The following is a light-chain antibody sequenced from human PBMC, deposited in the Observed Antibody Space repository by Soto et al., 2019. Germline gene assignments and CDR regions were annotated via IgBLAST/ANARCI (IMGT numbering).Light chain of an antibody. CDR1: ETIKKNY. CDR3: QQYAESPIT. Sequence: VLTQSPGSLSLSPGEGSTLSCRAMETIKKNYLAWYQQQPGQAPRLLIYAASRRATGIPDRFSGGGSGTDFTLTISRLEPEDIAVFYCQQYAESPITFGQGTRLEI. V-gene: IGKV3-20*01. J-gene: IGKJ5*01. CDR2: AAS.